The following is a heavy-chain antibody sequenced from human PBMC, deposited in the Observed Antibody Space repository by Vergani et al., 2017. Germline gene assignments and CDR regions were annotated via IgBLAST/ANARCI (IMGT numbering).Heavy chain of an antibody. V-gene: IGHV1-18*01. J-gene: IGHJ3*01. CDR1: SHTFQTYG. CDR2: IRPYTGHT. Sequence: QAQLVQSGAELKKPGASVSVSCKGSSHTFQTYGISWVRQAPGKGLEWMAWIRPYTGHTIYAQKFQDRVTMTADTSTNTAYMELRSLRSDDTAVYFCARVAASNSEVTPKAFDVWGQGTMVTVSS. D-gene: IGHD5-18*01. CDR3: ARVAASNSEVTPKAFDV.